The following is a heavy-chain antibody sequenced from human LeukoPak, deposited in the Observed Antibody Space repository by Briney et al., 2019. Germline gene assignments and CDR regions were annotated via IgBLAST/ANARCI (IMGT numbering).Heavy chain of an antibody. CDR1: GGSSSSYY. J-gene: IGHJ4*02. Sequence: PSETLSLTCTVSGGSSSSYYWSWIRQPPGKGLERIGYIYYSGSTNYNPSLKSRVTISVDTSKNQFSLKLSSVTAADTAVYYCARDPYNWNDGGLWGQGTLVTVSS. D-gene: IGHD1-1*01. CDR2: IYYSGST. V-gene: IGHV4-59*12. CDR3: ARDPYNWNDGGL.